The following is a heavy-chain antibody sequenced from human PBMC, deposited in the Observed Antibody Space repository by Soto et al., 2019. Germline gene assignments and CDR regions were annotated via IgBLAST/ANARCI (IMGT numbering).Heavy chain of an antibody. CDR2: IKSKTDGGTT. Sequence: GGSLRLSCVASGFTFSNAWMSWVRQAPGKGLEWVGRIKSKTDGGTTDYAAPVKGRFTISRDDSKNTLYLQMNSLKTEDTAVYYCTTTTRVKGLDYWGQGTLVTVSS. CDR1: GFTFSNAW. CDR3: TTTTRVKGLDY. D-gene: IGHD1-1*01. V-gene: IGHV3-15*01. J-gene: IGHJ4*02.